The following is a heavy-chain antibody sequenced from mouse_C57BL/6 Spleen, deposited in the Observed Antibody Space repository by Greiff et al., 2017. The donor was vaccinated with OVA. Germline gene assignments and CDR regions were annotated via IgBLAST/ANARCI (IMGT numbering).Heavy chain of an antibody. Sequence: QVQLQQPGAELVMPGASVKLSCKASGYTFTSYWMHWVKQRPGQGLEWIGEIDPSDSYPNYNQKFKGKSTLTVDKSSSTAYMQLSSLTSEDSAVYYCARRVYSNPHYFDYWGQGTTLTVSS. V-gene: IGHV1-69*01. CDR1: GYTFTSYW. CDR3: ARRVYSNPHYFDY. CDR2: IDPSDSYP. J-gene: IGHJ2*01. D-gene: IGHD2-5*01.